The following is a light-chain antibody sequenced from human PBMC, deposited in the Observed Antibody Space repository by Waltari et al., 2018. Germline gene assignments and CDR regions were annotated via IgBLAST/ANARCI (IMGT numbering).Light chain of an antibody. V-gene: IGKV1-33*01. Sequence: DIQMTQSPPSLSASVGDRVTITCQASQDIRNYLNWYQQKAGKAPKLLIYDASKLETGVPARFSGIGSGTDFTFTISSLQPEDIATYYCQQFDTPLSFGGGTKVEIK. CDR2: DAS. CDR3: QQFDTPLS. J-gene: IGKJ4*01. CDR1: QDIRNY.